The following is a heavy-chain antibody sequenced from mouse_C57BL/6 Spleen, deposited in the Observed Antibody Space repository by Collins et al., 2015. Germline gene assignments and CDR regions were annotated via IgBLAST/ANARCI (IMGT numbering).Heavy chain of an antibody. V-gene: IGHV5-4*01. CDR3: ARGGYYGSSSAWFAY. CDR2: ISDGGSYT. CDR1: GFTFSSYA. D-gene: IGHD1-1*01. Sequence: EVQLVESWGGLVKPGGSLKLSWAASGFTFSSYAMSWVRQTPEKRLEWVATISDGGSYTYYPDNVKGRFTISRDNAKNNLYLQMSHLKSEDTAMYYCARGGYYGSSSAWFAYWGQGTLVTVSA. J-gene: IGHJ3*01.